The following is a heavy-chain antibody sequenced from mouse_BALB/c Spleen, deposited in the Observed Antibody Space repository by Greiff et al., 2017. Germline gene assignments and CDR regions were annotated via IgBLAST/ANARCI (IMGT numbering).Heavy chain of an antibody. CDR1: GFTFSDYG. CDR3: ARENWVYAMDY. D-gene: IGHD4-1*01. Sequence: EVQGVESGGDLVKPGGSLKLSCAASGFTFSDYGMAWVRQAPGKGPEWVAFISNLAYSIYYADTVTGRFTISRENAKNTLYLEMSSLRSEDTAMYYCARENWVYAMDYWGQGTSVTVSS. V-gene: IGHV5-15*02. CDR2: ISNLAYSI. J-gene: IGHJ4*01.